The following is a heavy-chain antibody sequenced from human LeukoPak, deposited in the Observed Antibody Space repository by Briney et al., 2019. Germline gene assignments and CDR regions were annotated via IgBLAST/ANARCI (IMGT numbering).Heavy chain of an antibody. CDR3: ARETGYCSSTSCYRYFDY. Sequence: SETLSLTCTVSGGSVSSGSYYWSWIRQPPGKGLEWIGYIYYSGSTNYNPSLKSRVTISVDTSKNQFPLKLSSVTAADTAVYYCARETGYCSSTSCYRYFDYWGQGTLVTVSS. D-gene: IGHD2-2*01. CDR1: GGSVSSGSYY. J-gene: IGHJ4*02. CDR2: IYYSGST. V-gene: IGHV4-61*01.